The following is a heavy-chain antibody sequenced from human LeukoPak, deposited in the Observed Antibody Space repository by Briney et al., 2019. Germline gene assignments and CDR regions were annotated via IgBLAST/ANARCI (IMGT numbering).Heavy chain of an antibody. Sequence: GGSLRLSCAASGFTFDDYAMHWVRHAPGKGLEWVSGISWNSGSIGYADSVKGRFTISRDNAKNSLYLQMNSLRAEDTALYYCAKGPRSLGYCSSTSCQGPFDYWGQGTLVTVSS. CDR3: AKGPRSLGYCSSTSCQGPFDY. CDR2: ISWNSGSI. CDR1: GFTFDDYA. J-gene: IGHJ4*02. D-gene: IGHD2-2*01. V-gene: IGHV3-9*01.